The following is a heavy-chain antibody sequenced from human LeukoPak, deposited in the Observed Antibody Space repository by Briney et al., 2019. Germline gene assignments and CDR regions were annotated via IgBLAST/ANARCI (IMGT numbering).Heavy chain of an antibody. J-gene: IGHJ3*02. V-gene: IGHV1-8*01. CDR1: GYTFTSYD. CDR2: MNPNSGNT. D-gene: IGHD4-17*01. CDR3: ARWGHTVTTKVGRDAFDI. Sequence: ASVKVSCKASGYTFTSYDINWVRQATGQGLEWMGWMNPNSGNTGYAQKFQGRVTMTRNTSISTAYMELSSLRSEDTAVYYCARWGHTVTTKVGRDAFDIWGQGTMVTVSS.